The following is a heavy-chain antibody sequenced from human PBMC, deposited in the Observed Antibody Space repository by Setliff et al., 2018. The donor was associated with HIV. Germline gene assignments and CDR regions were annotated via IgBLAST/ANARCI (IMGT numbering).Heavy chain of an antibody. J-gene: IGHJ2*01. CDR2: VYYSGTT. CDR1: SGSISSTSSY. CDR3: ARHRYNWYFDV. V-gene: IGHV4-39*01. Sequence: SETLSLTCSVSSGSISSTSSYWGWIRQPPGKGLKWIVSVYYSGTTYYNPSLKSRVTISVDTSKSQFSLQLNSMTAADTALYYCARHRYNWYFDVWGRGTLVTVSS. D-gene: IGHD1-26*01.